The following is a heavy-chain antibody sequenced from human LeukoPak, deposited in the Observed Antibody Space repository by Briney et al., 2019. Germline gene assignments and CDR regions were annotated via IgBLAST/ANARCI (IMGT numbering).Heavy chain of an antibody. V-gene: IGHV3-72*01. J-gene: IGHJ4*02. CDR3: ARTTVTTAFDY. CDR1: GFTFSDHY. D-gene: IGHD4-17*01. CDR2: TRNKANSYTT. Sequence: PGGSLRLSCAASGFTFSDHYMDWVRQAPGKGLEWVGRTRNKANSYTTEYAASVKGRFTISRDDSKNSLYLQMNSLKTEDTAVYYCARTTVTTAFDYWGQGNLVTVSS.